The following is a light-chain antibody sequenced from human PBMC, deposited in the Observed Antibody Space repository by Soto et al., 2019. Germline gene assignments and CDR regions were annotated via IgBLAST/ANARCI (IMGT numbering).Light chain of an antibody. CDR3: QTWGTGIRV. V-gene: IGLV4-69*01. CDR2: LNSDGSH. CDR1: SGHSSYA. Sequence: QLVLPQPPSASASLGASVKLTCTLSSGHSSYAIAWHQQQPEKGPRYLMKLNSDGSHSKGDGIPDRFSGSSSGAERYLTSSSLQSEDEADYYCQTWGTGIRVFGGGTKLTVL. J-gene: IGLJ3*02.